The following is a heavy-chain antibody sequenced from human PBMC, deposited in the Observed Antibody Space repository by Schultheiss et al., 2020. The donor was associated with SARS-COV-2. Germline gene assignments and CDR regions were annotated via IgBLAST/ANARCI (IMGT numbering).Heavy chain of an antibody. J-gene: IGHJ3*02. Sequence: GGSLRLSCAASGFTFSSYAMHWVRQAPGKGLEWVAFIRYDGSNKYYADSVKGRFTISRDNSKNTLYLQMNSLRAEDTAVYYCARSVRDYDAFDIWGQGTMVTVSS. CDR2: IRYDGSNK. CDR1: GFTFSSYA. CDR3: ARSVRDYDAFDI. V-gene: IGHV3-33*08. D-gene: IGHD4-17*01.